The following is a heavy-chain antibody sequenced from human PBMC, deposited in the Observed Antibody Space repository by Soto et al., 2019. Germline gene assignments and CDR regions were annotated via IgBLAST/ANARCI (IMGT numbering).Heavy chain of an antibody. CDR3: ARVSGWYGYYYYGMDV. CDR1: GFTFSSYW. D-gene: IGHD6-19*01. V-gene: IGHV3-7*01. J-gene: IGHJ6*02. Sequence: GGSLRLSCAASGFTFSSYWMSWVRQAPGKGLEWVANIKQDGSEKYYVDSVKGRFTISRDNAKNSLYLQMNSLRAEDTAVYYCARVSGWYGYYYYGMDVWGQGTTVTVSS. CDR2: IKQDGSEK.